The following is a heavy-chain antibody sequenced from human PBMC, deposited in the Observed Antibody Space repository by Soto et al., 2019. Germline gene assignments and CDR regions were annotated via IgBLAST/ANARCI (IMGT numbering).Heavy chain of an antibody. V-gene: IGHV3-30*03. CDR2: ISDAGSNK. D-gene: IGHD3-22*01. J-gene: IGHJ4*02. Sequence: QVQLVESGGGVVQPGRTLRLSCAASGFTFSSYGMHWLRQSPCKGLEWVAVISDAGSNKYYADSLKGRFTISRDNSKNTLYLQMNSLRPEDTAVYYCATTWVLDTSGWSFDYWGQATLVTVSS. CDR3: ATTWVLDTSGWSFDY. CDR1: GFTFSSYG.